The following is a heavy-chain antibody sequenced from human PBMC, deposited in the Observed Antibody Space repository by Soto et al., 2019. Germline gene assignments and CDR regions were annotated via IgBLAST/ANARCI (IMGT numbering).Heavy chain of an antibody. J-gene: IGHJ3*02. CDR1: GYSFTSYW. D-gene: IGHD2-2*01. V-gene: IGHV5-10-1*01. Sequence: GESLKISCKGSGYSFTSYWISWVRQMPGKGLEWMGRIDPSDSYTNYSPSFQGHVTISADKSITTAYLQWSSLKASDTAMYYCASTKYCSSTSCYYEDAFDIWGQGTLVTVSS. CDR3: ASTKYCSSTSCYYEDAFDI. CDR2: IDPSDSYT.